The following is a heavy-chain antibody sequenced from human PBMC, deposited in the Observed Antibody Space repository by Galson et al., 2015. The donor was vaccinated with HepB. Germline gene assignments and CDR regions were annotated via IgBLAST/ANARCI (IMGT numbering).Heavy chain of an antibody. J-gene: IGHJ4*02. CDR3: VRAGLTVHSSGWNELRN. D-gene: IGHD6-19*01. Sequence: SVKVSCKASGYTFTSYYIHWVRQAPGQGLEWMGIINPSGGSTSYAQKFQGRVTMTRDTSTSTVNMELSSLRSEDTAVYYCVRAGLTVHSSGWNELRNWGQGTLVTVSS. CDR1: GYTFTSYY. CDR2: INPSGGST. V-gene: IGHV1-46*01.